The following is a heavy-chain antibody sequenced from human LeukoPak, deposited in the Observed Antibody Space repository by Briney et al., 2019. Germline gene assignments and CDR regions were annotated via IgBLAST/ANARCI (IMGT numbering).Heavy chain of an antibody. CDR3: ARHITRLRPFDY. Sequence: PSETLSLTCTVSGGSISSSSYYWGWIRQPPGKGLEWIGSIYYSGSTYYNPSLKSRVTISVDTSKNQFSLKLSSVTAADTAVYYCARHITRLRPFDYWGQGTLDTVSS. J-gene: IGHJ4*02. CDR1: GGSISSSSYY. CDR2: IYYSGST. V-gene: IGHV4-39*01. D-gene: IGHD1-20*01.